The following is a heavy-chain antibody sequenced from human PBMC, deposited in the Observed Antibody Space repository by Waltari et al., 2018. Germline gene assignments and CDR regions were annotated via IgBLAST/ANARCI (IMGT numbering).Heavy chain of an antibody. D-gene: IGHD6-13*01. V-gene: IGHV3-73*01. CDR2: IRSKPNNYAT. Sequence: EVQVVESGGGLVQPGGSRKLSCATSGFIFSGPTIHWVRQTSGKGLEWIGRIRSKPNNYATRYTASVEGRFTISRDDSENTAYLQMSSLMTEDTAVYYCTGGAVTGTDFWGQGTLVTVSS. J-gene: IGHJ4*02. CDR1: GFIFSGPT. CDR3: TGGAVTGTDF.